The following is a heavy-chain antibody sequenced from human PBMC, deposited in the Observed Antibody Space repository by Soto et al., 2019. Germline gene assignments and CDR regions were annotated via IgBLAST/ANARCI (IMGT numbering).Heavy chain of an antibody. D-gene: IGHD3-10*01. J-gene: IGHJ6*02. V-gene: IGHV1-18*01. CDR2: ISAYNGNT. CDR3: ARDLSSSAYYSHIYCYGMDV. CDR1: GYTFTSYG. Sequence: QVQLVQSGAEVKKPGASVKVSCKASGYTFTSYGISWVRQAPGQGLEWMGWISAYNGNTNYALKLQGRVTMTTDTSTSPAYMELRSLRSDGTAVYYFARDLSSSAYYSHIYCYGMDVWGQGTTVTVSS.